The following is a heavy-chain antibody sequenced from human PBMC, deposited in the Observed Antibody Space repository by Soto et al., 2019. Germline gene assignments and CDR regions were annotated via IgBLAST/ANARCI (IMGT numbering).Heavy chain of an antibody. V-gene: IGHV4-31*03. J-gene: IGHJ5*02. CDR1: AGSISSGTYY. D-gene: IGHD4-4*01. CDR2: MYYSGTT. Sequence: QVQLQESGPGLVKPSQTLSLTCTVSAGSISSGTYYWNWIRQHPGKGLEWIGYMYYSGTTYYNPSLQSRVTISGDTSKNQFSLKLSSATVADTAVYYCARGNDFRTGWFDPWGQGIMVTVSS. CDR3: ARGNDFRTGWFDP.